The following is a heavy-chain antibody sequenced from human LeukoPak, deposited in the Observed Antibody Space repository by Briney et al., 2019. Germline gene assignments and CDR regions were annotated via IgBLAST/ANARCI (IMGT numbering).Heavy chain of an antibody. Sequence: GGSLRLSCGASGFTFSSYAMHWVRQAPGKGLGWVAIISYDGSKKLYADSVKCRFTISRDNSKNTLYLQMNSLGPEDTAMYYCAKVAKGNIVVVTALDYWGPGTLVTVSS. D-gene: IGHD2-21*02. J-gene: IGHJ4*02. CDR1: GFTFSSYA. V-gene: IGHV3-30*18. CDR3: AKVAKGNIVVVTALDY. CDR2: ISYDGSKK.